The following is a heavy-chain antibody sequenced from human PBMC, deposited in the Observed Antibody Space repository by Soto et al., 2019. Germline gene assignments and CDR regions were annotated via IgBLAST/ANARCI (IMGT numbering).Heavy chain of an antibody. CDR2: IFYSGNT. V-gene: IGHV4-30-4*01. CDR3: VGGGTKLSCRGYIMAAGHCDS. D-gene: IGHD5-12*01. CDR1: GGSISSDDYY. Sequence: QVQLQESGPGLVKPSQTLSLTCTVSGGSISSDDYYWSWIRQTPGRGLGRIGFIFYSGNTFYNPSRNPRASISVDTSKNQFSLRLTSVTAPDTAVYYCVGGGTKLSCRGYIMAAGHCDSWGQGALVTVSS. J-gene: IGHJ4*02.